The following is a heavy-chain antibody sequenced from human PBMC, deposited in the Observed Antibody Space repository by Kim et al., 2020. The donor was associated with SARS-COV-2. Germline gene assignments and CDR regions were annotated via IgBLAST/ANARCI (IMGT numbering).Heavy chain of an antibody. CDR2: MSGGGGST. CDR1: GFTFSNYA. V-gene: IGHV3-23*01. J-gene: IGHJ6*02. Sequence: GGSLRRSCVASGFTFSNYAMSWVRQAPGKGLEWVSTMSGGGGSTYYAASVKGRFTISRDYSKNTLYLQMNTLGADDTAIYYCAKVLNWNDGRGMDAWGQG. CDR3: AKVLNWNDGRGMDA. D-gene: IGHD1-1*01.